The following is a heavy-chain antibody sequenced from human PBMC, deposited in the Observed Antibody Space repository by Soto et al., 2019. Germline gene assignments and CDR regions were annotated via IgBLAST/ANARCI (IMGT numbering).Heavy chain of an antibody. CDR3: MKDTPAWRQVWGYDY. CDR2: IGVSDGSR. J-gene: IGHJ4*01. Sequence: PGGSLRLSCAASGFTFSAYAMGWVRQPPGKGLEWVSSIGVSDGSRYYADSVKGRFSISRDNSENTVYLQMNGLRAEDTAVYYCMKDTPAWRQVWGYDYWGHGVQVTFSS. V-gene: IGHV3-23*01. CDR1: GFTFSAYA. D-gene: IGHD7-27*01.